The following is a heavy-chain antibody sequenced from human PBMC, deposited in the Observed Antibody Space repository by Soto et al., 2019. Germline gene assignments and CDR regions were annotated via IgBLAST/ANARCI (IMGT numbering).Heavy chain of an antibody. D-gene: IGHD3-16*01. CDR2: INHSGST. CDR1: GGSFSGYY. Sequence: NPSETLSLTFAVYGGSFSGYYWSWIRQPPGKGLEWIGEINHSGSTNYNPSLKSRVTISVDTSKNQFSLKLSSVTAADTAAYYCARVWGSLTHYYGLDVWGQGTTVTVSS. J-gene: IGHJ6*02. V-gene: IGHV4-34*01. CDR3: ARVWGSLTHYYGLDV.